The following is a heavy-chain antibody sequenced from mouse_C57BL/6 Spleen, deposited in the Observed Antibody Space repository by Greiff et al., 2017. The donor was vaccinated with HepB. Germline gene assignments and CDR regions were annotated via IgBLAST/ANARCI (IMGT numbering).Heavy chain of an antibody. D-gene: IGHD2-2*01. Sequence: QVQLQQPGAELVRPGSSVKLSCKASGYTFTSYWMHWVKQRPRQGLEWIGNIDPSDSETHYNQKFKDKATLTVDKSSGTAYMQLSSLTSEDSAVYYCARGLRDAMDYWGQGTSVTVSS. CDR2: IDPSDSET. J-gene: IGHJ4*01. V-gene: IGHV1-52*01. CDR3: ARGLRDAMDY. CDR1: GYTFTSYW.